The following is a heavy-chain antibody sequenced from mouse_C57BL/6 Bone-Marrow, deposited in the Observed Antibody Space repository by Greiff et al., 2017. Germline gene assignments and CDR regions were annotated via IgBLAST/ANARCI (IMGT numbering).Heavy chain of an antibody. CDR2: IDPNSGGT. V-gene: IGHV1-72*01. CDR1: GYTFTSYW. CDR3: ARGWIYYYGSRPFAY. Sequence: QVQLKQPGAELVKPGASVKLSCKASGYTFTSYWMHWVKQRPGRGLEWIGRIDPNSGGTKYNEKFKSKATLTVDKPSSTAYMQLSSLTSEDSAVFYCARGWIYYYGSRPFAYWGQGTLVTVSA. D-gene: IGHD1-1*01. J-gene: IGHJ3*01.